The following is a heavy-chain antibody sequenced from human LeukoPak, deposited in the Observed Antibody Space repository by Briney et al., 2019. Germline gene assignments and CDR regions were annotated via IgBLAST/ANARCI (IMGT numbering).Heavy chain of an antibody. CDR1: GFTFSSYA. CDR2: ISYDGSNK. Sequence: SGRSLRLSCAASGFTFSSYAMHWVRQAPGKGLEWVAVISYDGSNKYYADSVKGRFTISRDNSKNTLYLQMNSLRAEDTAVYYCARALLGYSSSWPSSAWGQGTLVTDSS. V-gene: IGHV3-30*04. D-gene: IGHD6-13*01. J-gene: IGHJ5*02. CDR3: ARALLGYSSSWPSSA.